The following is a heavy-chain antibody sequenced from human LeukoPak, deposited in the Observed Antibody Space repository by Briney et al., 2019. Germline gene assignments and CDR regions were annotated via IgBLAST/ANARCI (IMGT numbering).Heavy chain of an antibody. Sequence: SGTLSLTCAVSGGSISSHKWWSWVRQPPGKGLEWIGEIHYSGSTNYNPSLKSRVTISVDKSKNQFSLKLSSVTAADTAVYYCARGGIAARLFGYWGQGTLVTVSS. V-gene: IGHV4-4*02. J-gene: IGHJ4*02. CDR1: GGSISSHKW. D-gene: IGHD6-6*01. CDR3: ARGGIAARLFGY. CDR2: IHYSGST.